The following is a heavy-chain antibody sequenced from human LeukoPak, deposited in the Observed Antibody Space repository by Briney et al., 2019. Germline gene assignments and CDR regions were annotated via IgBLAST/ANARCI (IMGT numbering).Heavy chain of an antibody. CDR2: INPSGGST. V-gene: IGHV1-46*01. CDR1: GYTFTSYY. Sequence: ASVKVSCKASGYTFTSYYMHWVRQAPGQGLEWMGIINPSGGSTSYAQKFQGRVSMTRDTSTSTVYMELSSLRSKDTAVYYCARGVNMITFGGVIVIPVLWWFDPWGQGTLVTVSS. CDR3: ARGVNMITFGGVIVIPVLWWFDP. J-gene: IGHJ5*02. D-gene: IGHD3-16*02.